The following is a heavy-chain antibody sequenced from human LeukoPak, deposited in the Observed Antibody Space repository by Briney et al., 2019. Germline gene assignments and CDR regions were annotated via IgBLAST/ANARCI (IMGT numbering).Heavy chain of an antibody. CDR1: GFTFSSYA. D-gene: IGHD4-11*01. CDR2: LTADGDST. CDR3: TKDPGDYHLFFHL. J-gene: IGHJ2*01. Sequence: GGSLRLSCAASGFTFSSYAMSWVRQAPEKGLEWVSTLTADGDSTFYADSVKGRFTISRDNSKNTLYLQINSLRAEDSAIYYCTKDPGDYHLFFHLLGRGTLVTVSS. V-gene: IGHV3-23*01.